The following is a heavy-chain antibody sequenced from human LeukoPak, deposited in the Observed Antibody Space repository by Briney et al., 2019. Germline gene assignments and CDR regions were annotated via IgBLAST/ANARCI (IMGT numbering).Heavy chain of an antibody. Sequence: GGSLRLSCAASGLTFSGSVMHWVRQASGKGLEWVGRIRGRTNDYATRYAASVKGRFTISRDDSKGTAYLQMNRLKSEDTAVYYCTTEWDYDVLTGYWASWGLGTLVTVSS. CDR3: TTEWDYDVLTGYWAS. J-gene: IGHJ5*02. V-gene: IGHV3-73*01. CDR2: IRGRTNDYAT. D-gene: IGHD3-9*01. CDR1: GLTFSGSV.